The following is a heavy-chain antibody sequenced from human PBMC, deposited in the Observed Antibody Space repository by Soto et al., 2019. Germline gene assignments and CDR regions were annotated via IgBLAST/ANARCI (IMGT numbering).Heavy chain of an antibody. Sequence: GGSLRLSCAASGFTFSRYWMNWVRQAPGKGSECVANIKQDGTEKNYVDSVKGRFTISRDNARKSLYVQMDSLRAEDTAVYFCARGDTPMITGMDSFDIWGQGTMVTVSS. CDR3: ARGDTPMITGMDSFDI. J-gene: IGHJ3*02. V-gene: IGHV3-7*01. CDR2: IKQDGTEK. CDR1: GFTFSRYW. D-gene: IGHD5-18*01.